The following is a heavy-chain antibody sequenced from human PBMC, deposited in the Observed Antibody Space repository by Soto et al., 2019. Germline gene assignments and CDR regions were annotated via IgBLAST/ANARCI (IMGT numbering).Heavy chain of an antibody. J-gene: IGHJ4*02. V-gene: IGHV1-69*12. CDR3: ASGIQLWLRRINNGYSG. D-gene: IGHD5-18*01. CDR1: GGTFSTYA. CDR2: IIPMFGTA. Sequence: QVQLVQSGAEVKKPESSVKVSCKAPGGTFSTYAISWVRQAPGQGLEWMGGIIPMFGTANYAQRFPGRVTITADESTNTVYRELSSLRSEDTAVYFCASGIQLWLRRINNGYSGWGQGTLVSVSS.